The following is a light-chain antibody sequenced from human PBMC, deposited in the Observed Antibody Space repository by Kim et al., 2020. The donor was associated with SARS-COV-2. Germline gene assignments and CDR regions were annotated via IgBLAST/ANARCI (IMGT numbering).Light chain of an antibody. CDR1: TSNVGNNY. CDR2: DNN. CDR3: GTWDSSLSAVV. J-gene: IGLJ2*01. V-gene: IGLV1-51*01. Sequence: GQQVTISCSGSTSNVGNNYVSWYQQLPGTAPKLLIYDNNKRPSGIPDRFSGSKSGTAATLGITGLQTGDEADYYCGTWDSSLSAVVFGGGTQLTVL.